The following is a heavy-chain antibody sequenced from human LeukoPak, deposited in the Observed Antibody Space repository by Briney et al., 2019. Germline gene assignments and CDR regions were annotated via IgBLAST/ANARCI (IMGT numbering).Heavy chain of an antibody. J-gene: IGHJ4*02. CDR1: GFTVSSNY. V-gene: IGHV3-53*01. CDR2: IYSGGST. CDR3: ANAPTLAAAGILH. D-gene: IGHD6-13*01. Sequence: PGGSLRLSCAASGFTVSSNYMSWVRQAPGKGLEWVSVIYSGGSTYYADSVKGRFTISRDNSKNTLYLQMNSLRAEDTAVYYCANAPTLAAAGILHWGQGTLVTVSS.